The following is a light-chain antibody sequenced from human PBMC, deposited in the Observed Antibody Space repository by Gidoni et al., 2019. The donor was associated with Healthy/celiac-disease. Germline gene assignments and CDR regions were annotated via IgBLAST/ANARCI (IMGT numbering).Light chain of an antibody. Sequence: VMTQSPDSLAVSLGERATINCKSSQSVLFSSNNKNYLACYQQKPGQPPKLLIYWASTRESGVPDRFSGSGSGTDFTLTISSLQAEDVAVYYCQQYYSTPPAFGQGTKLEIK. J-gene: IGKJ2*01. V-gene: IGKV4-1*01. CDR1: QSVLFSSNNKNY. CDR2: WAS. CDR3: QQYYSTPPA.